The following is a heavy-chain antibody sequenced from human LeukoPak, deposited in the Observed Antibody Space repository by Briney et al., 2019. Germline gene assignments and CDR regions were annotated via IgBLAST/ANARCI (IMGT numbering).Heavy chain of an antibody. CDR3: AKDVRGITMVRGVIITSPARAYYFDY. D-gene: IGHD3-10*01. CDR2: INPSGGST. Sequence: ASVKVSCKASGYTFTSYYMHWVRQAPGQGLEWMGIINPSGGSTSYAQKFQGRVTMTRDTSTSTVYMELSSLRSEDTAVYYCAKDVRGITMVRGVIITSPARAYYFDYWGQGTLVTVSS. CDR1: GYTFTSYY. V-gene: IGHV1-46*01. J-gene: IGHJ4*02.